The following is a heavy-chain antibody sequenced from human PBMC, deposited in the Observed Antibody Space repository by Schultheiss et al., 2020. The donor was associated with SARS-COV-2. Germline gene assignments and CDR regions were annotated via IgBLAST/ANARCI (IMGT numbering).Heavy chain of an antibody. CDR2: IGWNSGSI. CDR1: GFTFDDYA. V-gene: IGHV3-9*01. Sequence: GGSLRLSCAASGFTFDDYAMHWVRQAPGRGLEWVSGIGWNSGSIGYADSVKGRFTISRDNAKNSLYLQMNSLRAEDTALYYCASELAYCGGDCYGGAFDIWGQGTMVTVSS. D-gene: IGHD2-21*01. CDR3: ASELAYCGGDCYGGAFDI. J-gene: IGHJ3*02.